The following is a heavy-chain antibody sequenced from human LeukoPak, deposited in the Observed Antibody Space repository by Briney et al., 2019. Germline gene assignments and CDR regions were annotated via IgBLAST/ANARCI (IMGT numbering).Heavy chain of an antibody. J-gene: IGHJ3*02. CDR2: ISSSSSYI. V-gene: IGHV3-21*01. CDR3: ARDHGYSYGYGAFDI. CDR1: GFTVSSNY. Sequence: GGSLRLSCAASGFTVSSNYMSWVRQAPGKGLEWVSSISSSSSYIYYADSVRGRFTISRDNAKNSLYPQMNSLRAEDTAVYYCARDHGYSYGYGAFDIWGQGTMVTVSS. D-gene: IGHD5-18*01.